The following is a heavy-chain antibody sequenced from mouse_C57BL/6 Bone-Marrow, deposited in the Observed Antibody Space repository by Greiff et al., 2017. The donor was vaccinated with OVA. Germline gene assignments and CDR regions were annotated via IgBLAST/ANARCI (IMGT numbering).Heavy chain of an antibody. J-gene: IGHJ4*01. CDR1: GYTFTDYY. Sequence: QVQLKESGAELVRPGASVKLSCKASGYTFTDYYINWVKQRPGQGLEWIARINPGSGNTYYNEKFKGKATLTADKSSSTAYMQLSSLTSEDSAVYFCARFLDVVYAMDYWGQGTSVTVSS. D-gene: IGHD1-1*02. V-gene: IGHV1-76*01. CDR3: ARFLDVVYAMDY. CDR2: INPGSGNT.